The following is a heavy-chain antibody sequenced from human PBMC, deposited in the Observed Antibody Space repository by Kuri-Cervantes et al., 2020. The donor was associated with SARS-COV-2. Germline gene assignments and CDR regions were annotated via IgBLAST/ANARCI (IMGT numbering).Heavy chain of an antibody. CDR1: GYSFTSYW. Sequence: GESLKISCKGSGYSFTSYWIGWVRQMPGKGLEWMGIIYPGDSDTRYSPSFQGQVTISADKSISTAYLQWSSLKASDTAMYYCARQDIVVVVAATPHAFDIWGQGTMVTVSS. J-gene: IGHJ3*02. CDR2: IYPGDSDT. D-gene: IGHD2-15*01. CDR3: ARQDIVVVVAATPHAFDI. V-gene: IGHV5-51*01.